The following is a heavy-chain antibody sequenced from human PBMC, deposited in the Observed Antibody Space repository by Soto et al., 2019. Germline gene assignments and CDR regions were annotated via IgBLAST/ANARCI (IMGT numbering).Heavy chain of an antibody. J-gene: IGHJ4*02. D-gene: IGHD3-16*01. CDR1: GFTFSSYW. CDR3: AFASVMDDYFDY. Sequence: GGSLRLSCAASGFTFSSYWMSWVRQAPGKGLEWVSSISSSSSYIYYADSVKGRFTISRDNAKNSLYLQMNSLRAEDTAVYYCAFASVMDDYFDYWGQGTLVTVSS. CDR2: ISSSSSYI. V-gene: IGHV3-21*01.